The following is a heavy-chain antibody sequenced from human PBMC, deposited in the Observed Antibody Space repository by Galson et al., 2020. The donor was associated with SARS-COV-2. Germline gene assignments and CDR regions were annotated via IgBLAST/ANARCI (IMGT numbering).Heavy chain of an antibody. J-gene: IGHJ6*02. CDR1: GFTFSSYN. CDR3: ARDRPDDYDILTGLSLRYYYYGLEV. V-gene: IGHV3-21*01. Sequence: NSGGSLRLSCAAAGFTFSSYNMNWVRQAPGKGLEWVSSINSSSSYIYYADSVKGRFTISRDNAKNSLYLQMNSLRAEDTAVYYCARDRPDDYDILTGLSLRYYYYGLEVWGQGTTVIVSS. CDR2: INSSSSYI. D-gene: IGHD3-9*01.